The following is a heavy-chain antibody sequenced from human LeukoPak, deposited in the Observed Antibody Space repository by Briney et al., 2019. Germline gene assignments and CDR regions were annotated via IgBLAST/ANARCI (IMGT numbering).Heavy chain of an antibody. CDR2: INPNSGGT. V-gene: IGHV1-2*02. CDR3: ATSLALTDYFDY. D-gene: IGHD1-20*01. Sequence: PRASVKVSCKASGYTFTGYYMHWVRQAPGQGLEWMGWINPNSGGTNYAQKFQGRVTMTRDMSTSTVYMELSSLRSEDTAVYYCATSLALTDYFDYWGQGTLVTVSS. J-gene: IGHJ4*02. CDR1: GYTFTGYY.